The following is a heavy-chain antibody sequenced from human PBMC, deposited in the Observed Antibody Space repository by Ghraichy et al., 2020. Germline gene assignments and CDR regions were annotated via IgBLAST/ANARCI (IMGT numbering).Heavy chain of an antibody. D-gene: IGHD3-16*02. J-gene: IGHJ4*02. CDR3: AKDISFAGAHYFDY. V-gene: IGHV3-43*01. CDR2: ISWDGGST. CDR1: GFTFDDYT. Sequence: SLNISCAASGFTFDDYTMHWVRQAPGKGLEWVSLISWDGGSTYYADSVKDRFTISRDNSKNSLYLQMNSLRTGDTALYYCAKDISFAGAHYFDYWGQGTLVTVSS.